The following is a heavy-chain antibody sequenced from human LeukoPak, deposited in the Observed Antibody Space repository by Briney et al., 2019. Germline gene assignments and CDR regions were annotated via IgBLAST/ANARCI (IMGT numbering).Heavy chain of an antibody. CDR2: INTGNGNT. J-gene: IGHJ6*02. V-gene: IGHV1-3*04. CDR1: GYTFTSYA. D-gene: IGHD2-2*03. Sequence: ASVKVSCKASGYTFTSYAIHWVRQAPGQRLEWMGWINTGNGNTKYSQNFQGRVTITRDTSASAAYMELSSLRSEDTAVYYCARLAIVVVPAATDYYGMDVWGQGTTVTVSS. CDR3: ARLAIVVVPAATDYYGMDV.